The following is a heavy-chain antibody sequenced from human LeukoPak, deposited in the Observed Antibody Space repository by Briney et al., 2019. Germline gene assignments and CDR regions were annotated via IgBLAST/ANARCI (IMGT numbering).Heavy chain of an antibody. CDR3: ARHLGYCSSTSCHIGMY. V-gene: IGHV5-51*01. CDR1: GYSFTTYW. J-gene: IGHJ4*02. Sequence: PGESLKISCKGSGYSFTTYWIGWVRQMPGKGLEWMGIIYPGDSDTLYSPSFQGQVTISADKSISTAYLQWSSLKASDTAMYYCARHLGYCSSTSCHIGMYWGQGTLVTVSS. D-gene: IGHD2-2*02. CDR2: IYPGDSDT.